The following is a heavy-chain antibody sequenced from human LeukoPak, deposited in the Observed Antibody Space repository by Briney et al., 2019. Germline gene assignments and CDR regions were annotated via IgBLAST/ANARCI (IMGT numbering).Heavy chain of an antibody. CDR3: ARDADYSSGWYCFDY. Sequence: ASVKVSCKASGYTFTGYYMHWVRQAPGQGLEWMGWINPNSGGTNYAQKFQGRVTMTRDTSISTAYMELSSLRPEDTAVYYCARDADYSSGWYCFDYWGQGTLVTVSS. V-gene: IGHV1-2*02. CDR1: GYTFTGYY. D-gene: IGHD6-19*01. CDR2: INPNSGGT. J-gene: IGHJ4*02.